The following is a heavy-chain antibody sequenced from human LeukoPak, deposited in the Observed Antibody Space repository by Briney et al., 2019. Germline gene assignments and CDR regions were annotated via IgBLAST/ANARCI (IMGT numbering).Heavy chain of an antibody. J-gene: IGHJ4*02. D-gene: IGHD1-26*01. CDR3: AREATTVGATII. Sequence: SETLSLTCTVSGGSVSTYYWSWIRQSAGKGLEWIGHISTSGSTTYNPSLKSRVTMSVDTSKNQFSLKLSSVTAADTAVYYCAREATTVGATIIWGQGTLVTVSS. CDR1: GGSVSTYY. CDR2: ISTSGST. V-gene: IGHV4-4*07.